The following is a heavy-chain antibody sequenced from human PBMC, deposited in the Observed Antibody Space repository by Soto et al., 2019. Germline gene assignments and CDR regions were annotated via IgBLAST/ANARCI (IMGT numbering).Heavy chain of an antibody. CDR2: IYRTGST. D-gene: IGHD3-3*01. J-gene: IGHJ3*02. CDR3: ARQIGDDPFDI. V-gene: IGHV4-59*01. CDR1: GGSITTYY. Sequence: ETLSLTCTVSGGSITTYYWNWIRQSPGKGLEWIGYIYRTGSTHYNPSLNSRAAISLDSSRDRFSLQLKAVTAADTAVYFCARQIGDDPFDIWGRGTMVTVSS.